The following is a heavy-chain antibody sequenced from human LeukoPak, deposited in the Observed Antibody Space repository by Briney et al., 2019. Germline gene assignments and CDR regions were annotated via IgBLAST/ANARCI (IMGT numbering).Heavy chain of an antibody. J-gene: IGHJ4*02. V-gene: IGHV3-23*01. CDR2: ICCSGGST. CDR1: GFTFNTYA. D-gene: IGHD6-19*01. CDR3: AKTTVGYSSGRYPGWPADC. Sequence: PGGSLRLSCAASGFTFNTYAIYWVRQAPGKGLEWVAGICCSGGSTYYADSAKGRFTLSRDNSKNTVYLQMNSLTADDTAVYYCAKTTVGYSSGRYPGWPADCWGQGTLDTVSP.